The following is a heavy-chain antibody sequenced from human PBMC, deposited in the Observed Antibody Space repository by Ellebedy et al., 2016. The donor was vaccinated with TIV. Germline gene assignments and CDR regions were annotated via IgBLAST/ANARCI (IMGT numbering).Heavy chain of an antibody. D-gene: IGHD3-10*01. CDR1: GYSFTNYW. Sequence: GESLKISCQASGYSFTNYWIGWVRQMPGKGLEWMGIIYPGDSDTRYSPSFEGQVTISVDKSISTAYLQWNSLKASDTATYYCARRMVRGGIRCAMDVWGQGTTVTVSS. CDR3: ARRMVRGGIRCAMDV. J-gene: IGHJ6*02. V-gene: IGHV5-51*01. CDR2: IYPGDSDT.